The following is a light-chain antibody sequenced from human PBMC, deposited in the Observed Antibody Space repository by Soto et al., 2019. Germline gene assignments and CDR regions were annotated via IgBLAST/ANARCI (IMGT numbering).Light chain of an antibody. V-gene: IGKV3-20*01. J-gene: IGKJ1*01. Sequence: EIVLTQSPGTLSLSPGERATLSCRASQSISSSYLAWYQQKPGQAPRLLIYAVSNRATGIPDRFSGSGSGTDFTLTISRLEPEDFAVYYCQQYDSSPWTFGQGTKVEIK. CDR3: QQYDSSPWT. CDR1: QSISSSY. CDR2: AVS.